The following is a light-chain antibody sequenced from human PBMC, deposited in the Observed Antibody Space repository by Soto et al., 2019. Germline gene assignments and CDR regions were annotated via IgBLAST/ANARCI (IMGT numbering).Light chain of an antibody. CDR3: QQSFSTPPYT. V-gene: IGKV1-39*01. CDR2: ATS. J-gene: IGKJ2*01. Sequence: DIQMTQSSSSLSASVGDRVTITCRASQSIRSDLNWYQHKPGKAPKLLIYATSTLQSGVPSRFSGSGSGTDFTLTISSLQPEDFATYYCQQSFSTPPYTFGQGTKLEIK. CDR1: QSIRSD.